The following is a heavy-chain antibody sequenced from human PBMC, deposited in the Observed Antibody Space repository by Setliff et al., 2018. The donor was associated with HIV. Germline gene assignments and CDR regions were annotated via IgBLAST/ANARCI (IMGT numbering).Heavy chain of an antibody. CDR1: GGSISSNDYY. CDR2: IYYSGST. V-gene: IGHV4-39*07. D-gene: IGHD3-16*02. CDR3: AKVFWGSYPTPDAFDI. Sequence: SETLSLTCTVSGGSISSNDYYWDWIRQTPGKGLEWIGSIYYSGSTYYNPSLKSRVTISVDTSKNQFSLKLSSVTAEDTAVYYCAKVFWGSYPTPDAFDIWGQGTMVTVSS. J-gene: IGHJ3*02.